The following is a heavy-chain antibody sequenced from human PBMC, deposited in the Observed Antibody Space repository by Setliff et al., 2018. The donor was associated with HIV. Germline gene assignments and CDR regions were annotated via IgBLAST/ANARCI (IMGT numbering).Heavy chain of an antibody. Sequence: SVKVSCKASGGAFSSYALSWVRQAPGQGLEWMGGIIPIFGTANYAQKFQGRVTITTDESTSTAYMELSSLRSDDTAVYYCARLSIPAYYYMDVWGKGTTVTVSS. D-gene: IGHD2-21*01. CDR3: ARLSIPAYYYMDV. CDR2: IIPIFGTA. J-gene: IGHJ6*03. V-gene: IGHV1-69*05. CDR1: GGAFSSYA.